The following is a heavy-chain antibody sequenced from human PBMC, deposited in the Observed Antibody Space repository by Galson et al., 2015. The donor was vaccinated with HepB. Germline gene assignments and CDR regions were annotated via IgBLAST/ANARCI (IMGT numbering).Heavy chain of an antibody. CDR2: VSYDGTNK. CDR1: GFTFRSFA. D-gene: IGHD3-16*01. Sequence: SLRLSCAASGFTFRSFAMHWVRQPPGKGLEWVAFVSYDGTNKLYADSVKGRFTTSRGNSNNTLYLQMNSLRVEDTALYFCARGDLWGDGVDYWYFDLWGRGTLVSVSS. J-gene: IGHJ2*01. CDR3: ARGDLWGDGVDYWYFDL. V-gene: IGHV3-30-3*01.